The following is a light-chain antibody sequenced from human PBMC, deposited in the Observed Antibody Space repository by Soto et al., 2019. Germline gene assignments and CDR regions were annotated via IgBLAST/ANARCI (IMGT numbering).Light chain of an antibody. J-gene: IGKJ1*01. CDR3: QQYSDWPPT. CDR1: QSVSSN. CDR2: GAS. Sequence: EIVVTQSPATLSVSPGERATISCRASQSVSSNLAWYQQKPGQAPRLLINGASTRATGIPARFSGSGSGTEFSLTISSLQSEDFAVYYCQQYSDWPPTFGKGTKVDIK. V-gene: IGKV3-15*01.